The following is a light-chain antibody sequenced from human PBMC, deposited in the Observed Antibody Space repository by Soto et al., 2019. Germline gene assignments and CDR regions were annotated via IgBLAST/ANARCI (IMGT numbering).Light chain of an antibody. CDR1: SSDIGAYNY. CDR3: FSFTTDWTHV. J-gene: IGLJ1*01. CDR2: EVS. V-gene: IGLV2-14*01. Sequence: QSALTQPASVSGSPGQSITISCTGSSSDIGAYNYVSWFQQYPGKAPKLIISEVSNRPSGVSNRFSGSKSGTAASLTISGLQTEDEAEYFCFSFTTDWTHVFGTGTKVPVL.